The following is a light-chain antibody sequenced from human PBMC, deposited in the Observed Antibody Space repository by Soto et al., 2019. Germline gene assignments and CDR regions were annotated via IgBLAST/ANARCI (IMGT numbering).Light chain of an antibody. CDR2: GVS. Sequence: QSVLTQPPSVSGSPGQSVTISCTGTSSDVGSYNRVSWYQQPPGTAPKLMIYGVSNRPSGVPDRFSGSKSGNTASLTISGLQAEDEADYYCCSYAGINTSFVFGTGTKVTVL. CDR1: SSDVGSYNR. CDR3: CSYAGINTSFV. J-gene: IGLJ1*01. V-gene: IGLV2-18*02.